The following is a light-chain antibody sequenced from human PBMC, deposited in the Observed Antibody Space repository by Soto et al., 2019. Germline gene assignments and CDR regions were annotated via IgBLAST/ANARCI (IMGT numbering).Light chain of an antibody. V-gene: IGLV2-14*01. CDR1: SSDVGGYNY. J-gene: IGLJ2*01. Sequence: QSALTQPPSVSGSPGQSITISCTGTSSDVGGYNYVSWYQQHPGEAPKLMIYEVSNRPSGVSNRFSGSKSGNTASLTISGLQAEDEADYYCSSYTSSSTQVVFGGGTKLTVL. CDR3: SSYTSSSTQVV. CDR2: EVS.